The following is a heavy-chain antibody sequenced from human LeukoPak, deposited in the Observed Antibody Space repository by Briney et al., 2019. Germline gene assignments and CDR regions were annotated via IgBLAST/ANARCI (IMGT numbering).Heavy chain of an antibody. J-gene: IGHJ4*02. D-gene: IGHD1-26*01. CDR3: ASGSYSRGGLGSY. CDR1: GFTFSSYG. V-gene: IGHV3-30*02. CDR2: IRYDGSNK. Sequence: GGSLRLSCAASGFTFSSYGMHWVRQAPGKGLEWVAFIRYDGSNKYYADSVKGRFTISRDNSKNTLYLQMNSLRAEDTAVYYCASGSYSRGGLGSYWGQGTLVTVSS.